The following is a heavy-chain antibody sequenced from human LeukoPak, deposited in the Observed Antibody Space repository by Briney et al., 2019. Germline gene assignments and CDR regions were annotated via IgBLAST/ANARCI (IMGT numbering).Heavy chain of an antibody. Sequence: GGSLRLSCAASGFTFRKYGMNWVRQAPGKGLEWVSVISGSGISTYYADSVKGRFTISRDNSKNTLYLQMNRLRAEDTAVYYCAKAFVPGDAFDIWGQGTMVTVSS. CDR1: GFTFRKYG. CDR3: AKAFVPGDAFDI. D-gene: IGHD2-2*01. V-gene: IGHV3-23*01. CDR2: ISGSGIST. J-gene: IGHJ3*02.